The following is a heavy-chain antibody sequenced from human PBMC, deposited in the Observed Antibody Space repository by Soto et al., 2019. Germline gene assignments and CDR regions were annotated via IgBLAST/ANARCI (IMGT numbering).Heavy chain of an antibody. D-gene: IGHD3-10*01. Sequence: SETLSLTCTVSGGSINSSSYYWGWIRQPPGKGLEWIGSIYYSGSTYYNPSLKSRVTISVDTSKNQFSLKLSSVTAANTAVYYCAGLPMVGGPGSLDYYYGMDVGGQGTTVTVSS. CDR3: AGLPMVGGPGSLDYYYGMDV. V-gene: IGHV4-39*01. CDR1: GGSINSSSYY. J-gene: IGHJ6*02. CDR2: IYYSGST.